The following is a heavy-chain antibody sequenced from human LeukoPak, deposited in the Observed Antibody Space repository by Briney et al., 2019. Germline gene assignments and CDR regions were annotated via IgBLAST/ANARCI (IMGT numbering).Heavy chain of an antibody. D-gene: IGHD5-24*01. CDR1: GDSISGYY. CDR3: ARMATIRGDGYHFDF. CDR2: IRSSGSI. J-gene: IGHJ4*02. V-gene: IGHV4-59*01. Sequence: PSETLSLTCSVSGDSISGYYWNWIRQSPEKGLEWIAYIRSSGSINYNPSLRSRATISLDTSKNQFSLRLTSATAADTAVYYCARMATIRGDGYHFDFWGQGTLVTVSS.